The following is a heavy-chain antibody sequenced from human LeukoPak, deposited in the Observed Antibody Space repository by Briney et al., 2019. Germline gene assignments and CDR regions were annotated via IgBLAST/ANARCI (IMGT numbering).Heavy chain of an antibody. J-gene: IGHJ4*02. CDR2: IHPDDSDT. CDR1: EYSFTSYW. Sequence: GDSLKMSCKGSEYSFTSYWIGWVRQMPGTGLEWMGIIHPDDSDTRYSPSFQGQVTISDGKSISTAYLQWSSLKASDTAMYYCARSATNRAYYFDYWGQGTLVTVSS. CDR3: ARSATNRAYYFDY. D-gene: IGHD1-14*01. V-gene: IGHV5-51*01.